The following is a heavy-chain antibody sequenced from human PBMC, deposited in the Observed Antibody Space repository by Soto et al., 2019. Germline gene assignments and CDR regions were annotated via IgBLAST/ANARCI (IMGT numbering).Heavy chain of an antibody. CDR3: ARDRGYGSGSYLFDY. V-gene: IGHV3-30-3*01. Sequence: QVQLVESGGGVVQPGRSLRLSCAASGFTFSSYAMHWVRQAPGKGLEWVAVISYDGSNKYYADSVKGRFTISRDNSKNTLYLQMNSLRAEDTAVYYCARDRGYGSGSYLFDYWGQGTLLTVSS. J-gene: IGHJ4*02. CDR2: ISYDGSNK. CDR1: GFTFSSYA. D-gene: IGHD3-10*01.